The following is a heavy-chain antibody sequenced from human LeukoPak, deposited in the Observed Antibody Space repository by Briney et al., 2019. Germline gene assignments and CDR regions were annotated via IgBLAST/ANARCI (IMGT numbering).Heavy chain of an antibody. CDR3: VADLGDVDGGWYYGMDV. J-gene: IGHJ6*02. CDR1: GFTFSSAW. D-gene: IGHD3-16*01. V-gene: IGHV3-15*07. CDR2: FKREIDGGTT. Sequence: PGGSLRLSCEASGFTFSSAWLNWVRQAPGKGPEWVGRFKREIDGGTTDYGAPVKGRFIISRDDSTNSLYLQMMSLRAEDTALYNCVADLGDVDGGWYYGMDVWGQGTTVTVSS.